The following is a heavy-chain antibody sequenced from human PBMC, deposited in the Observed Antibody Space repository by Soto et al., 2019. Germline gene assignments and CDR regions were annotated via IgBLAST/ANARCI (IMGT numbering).Heavy chain of an antibody. CDR1: GYTFTSYY. D-gene: IGHD5-18*01. CDR2: INPSGGST. J-gene: IGHJ6*02. V-gene: IGHV1-46*01. Sequence: ASVKVSCKASGYTFTSYYMHWVRQAPGQGLEWMGIINPSGGSTTYAQKFQGRVTMTRDTSTSTVYMELSSLRSEDTAVYYCARSSGYSYGYGLYDYYGMDVWGQGTTVTVSS. CDR3: ARSSGYSYGYGLYDYYGMDV.